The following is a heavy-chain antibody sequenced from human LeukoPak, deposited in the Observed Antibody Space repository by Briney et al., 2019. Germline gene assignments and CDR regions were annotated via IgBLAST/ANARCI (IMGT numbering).Heavy chain of an antibody. Sequence: ASVKLSCKASGYTFTSNGIWWVRHAHGQGLEWVGWISAYNGNTNYAQKLQGRVTMTTDTSTSTAYMELRSLRSDDTAVYYCARKYSSSWYYFDYWGHGTLVTVSS. CDR1: GYTFTSNG. CDR2: ISAYNGNT. V-gene: IGHV1-18*01. J-gene: IGHJ4*01. CDR3: ARKYSSSWYYFDY. D-gene: IGHD6-13*01.